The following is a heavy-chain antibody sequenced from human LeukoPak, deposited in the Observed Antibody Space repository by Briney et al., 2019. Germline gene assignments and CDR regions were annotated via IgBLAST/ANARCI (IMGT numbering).Heavy chain of an antibody. D-gene: IGHD4-17*01. CDR2: IRYDASNR. V-gene: IGHV3-30*02. CDR3: ARESYGDYYYYMDV. CDR1: GFTFSSSG. Sequence: GGSLRLSCAASGFTFSSSGMHWVRQAPGKGLEWVAFIRYDASNRYYADSVKGRFSISRDNSKNTLYLQMNSLRAEDTAVYYCARESYGDYYYYMDVWGKGTTVTVSS. J-gene: IGHJ6*03.